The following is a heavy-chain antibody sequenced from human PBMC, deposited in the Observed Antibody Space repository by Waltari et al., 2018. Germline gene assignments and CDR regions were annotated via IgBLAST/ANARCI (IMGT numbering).Heavy chain of an antibody. Sequence: EVQLVESGGGLVQPGGSLRLSCAASGFTFTNYAMNWVRQAPGKGLEWVSYISGPSSTIYYADSVKGRFTISRDNAKNSLYLQMNSLRAEDTAVYYCATDFNDFWSGHWFDPWGQGTLVTVSS. CDR1: GFTFTNYA. V-gene: IGHV3-48*04. CDR2: ISGPSSTI. D-gene: IGHD3-3*01. J-gene: IGHJ5*02. CDR3: ATDFNDFWSGHWFDP.